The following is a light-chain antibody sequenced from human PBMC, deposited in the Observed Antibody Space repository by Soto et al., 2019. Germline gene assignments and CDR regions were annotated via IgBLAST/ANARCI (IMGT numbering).Light chain of an antibody. CDR2: GAS. V-gene: IGKV3-20*01. Sequence: EIVLTQSPGTLSLSPGDRATLSCRASQTISSNFLAWYQQRPGQAPRLLIYGASFRATGIPDRFSGSGSGTEFTITISRLEPEDFAVYYCQQYGRSPPGFTFGPGTKVDIK. CDR1: QTISSNF. CDR3: QQYGRSPPGFT. J-gene: IGKJ3*01.